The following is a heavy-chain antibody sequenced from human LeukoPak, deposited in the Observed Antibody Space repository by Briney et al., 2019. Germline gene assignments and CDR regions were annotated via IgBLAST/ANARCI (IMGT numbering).Heavy chain of an antibody. V-gene: IGHV4-34*01. J-gene: IGHJ5*02. D-gene: IGHD2-15*01. CDR1: GGSFSGYY. CDR2: INHSGST. CDR3: ARDVRGYCSGGSCFNNWFDP. Sequence: SETLSLTCAVYGGSFSGYYWSWIRQPPGKGLEWIGEINHSGSTNYNPSLKSRVTISVDTSKNQFSLKLSSVTAADTAVYYCARDVRGYCSGGSCFNNWFDPWGQGTLVTVSS.